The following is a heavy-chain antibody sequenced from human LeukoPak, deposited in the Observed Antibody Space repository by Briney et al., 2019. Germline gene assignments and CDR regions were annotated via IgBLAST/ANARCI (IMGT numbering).Heavy chain of an antibody. Sequence: GGSLRLSCAASGFTFSTYAMSWVRQAPGKGLEWVSAFSGSGGSTYYADSVKGRFTISRDNSKNTLYLQMNSLRAEDTAVFYCAKSAQPYGSGWPYYFDYWGQGTLVTVSS. CDR1: GFTFSTYA. D-gene: IGHD6-19*01. CDR3: AKSAQPYGSGWPYYFDY. J-gene: IGHJ4*02. CDR2: FSGSGGST. V-gene: IGHV3-23*01.